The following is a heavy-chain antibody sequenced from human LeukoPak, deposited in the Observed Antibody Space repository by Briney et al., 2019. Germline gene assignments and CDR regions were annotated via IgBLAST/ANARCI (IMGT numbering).Heavy chain of an antibody. J-gene: IGHJ6*03. Sequence: ASVKVSCKASGYTFTSYDINWVRQATGQGLEWMGWMNPNSGNTGYAQKFQGRVTMTRNTSISTAYMELSSLRSEDTAVYYCARYYYDSSGYYYAGDYCYYMDVWGKGTTVTVSS. D-gene: IGHD3-22*01. V-gene: IGHV1-8*01. CDR2: MNPNSGNT. CDR3: ARYYYDSSGYYYAGDYCYYMDV. CDR1: GYTFTSYD.